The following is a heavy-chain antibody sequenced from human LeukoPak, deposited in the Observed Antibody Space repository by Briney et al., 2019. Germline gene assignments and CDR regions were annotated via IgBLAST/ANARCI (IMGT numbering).Heavy chain of an antibody. V-gene: IGHV7-4-1*02. CDR1: GYTFTSYA. Sequence: ASVKVSCKASGYTFTSYAMNWVRQAPGQGLGWMGWINTNTGNPTYAQGFTGRFVFSLDTSVSTAYLQISSLKAEDTAVYYCARDYGPRSYWYFNLWGRGTLVTVSS. J-gene: IGHJ2*01. D-gene: IGHD3-10*01. CDR2: INTNTGNP. CDR3: ARDYGPRSYWYFNL.